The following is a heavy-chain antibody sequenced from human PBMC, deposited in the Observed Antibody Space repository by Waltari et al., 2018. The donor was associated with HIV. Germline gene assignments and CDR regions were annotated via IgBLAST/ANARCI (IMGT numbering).Heavy chain of an antibody. V-gene: IGHV4-61*02. CDR3: ARDSSDYYYGLDV. J-gene: IGHJ6*02. CDR2: IYSRGST. CDR1: GGSHDSGTYY. Sequence: QVKLPESGPGLVKPSQNLPLTCTVTGGSHDSGTYYWGWVRQPAGKGLQWIGRIYSRGSTNYNPSLKSRVTISADTSKNQFSLKLNSVTAADTAVYFCARDSSDYYYGLDVWGQGTTVTVSS. D-gene: IGHD6-6*01.